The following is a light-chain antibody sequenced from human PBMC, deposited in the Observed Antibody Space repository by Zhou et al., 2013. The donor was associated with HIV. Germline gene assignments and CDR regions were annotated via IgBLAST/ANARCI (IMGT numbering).Light chain of an antibody. Sequence: AIQLTQSPSSLSASVGDRVTITCRASQGISSALAWYQQKPGKAPKLLIYDASSLESGVPSRFSGSGSGTDFTLTISSLQPDDFATYYCQQYNNYYTWTFGQGTKVEIK. CDR2: DAS. CDR3: QQYNNYYTWT. J-gene: IGKJ1*01. V-gene: IGKV1D-13*01. CDR1: QGISSA.